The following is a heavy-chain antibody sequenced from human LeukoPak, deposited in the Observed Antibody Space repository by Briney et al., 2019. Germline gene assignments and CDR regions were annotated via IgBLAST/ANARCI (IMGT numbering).Heavy chain of an antibody. CDR3: ARERPTGSYYRIDY. J-gene: IGHJ4*02. CDR2: ISGSADNT. Sequence: GGSLRLSCAASGFTFSSYAMSWVRQAPGKGLEWVSGISGSADNTYYSDSVKGRFTLSRDNSKDTLYLQMTSLRAEDTAIYYCARERPTGSYYRIDYWGQGTLATVPS. D-gene: IGHD1-26*01. CDR1: GFTFSSYA. V-gene: IGHV3-23*01.